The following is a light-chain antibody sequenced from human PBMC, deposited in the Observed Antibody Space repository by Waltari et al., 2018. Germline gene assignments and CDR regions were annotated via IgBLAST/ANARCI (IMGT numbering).Light chain of an antibody. J-gene: IGLJ3*02. CDR2: VNSDGIH. Sequence: QLVLTQSPSASASLGASVKLTCTLSSGHSSNVLEWLPQQPEKGPRYLRKVNSDGIHSKGDKIPDRFSGSSSGAEHYLTISSLQSEDEADYYCQTGGHGTWVFGGGTKLTVL. CDR3: QTGGHGTWV. V-gene: IGLV4-69*01. CDR1: SGHSSNV.